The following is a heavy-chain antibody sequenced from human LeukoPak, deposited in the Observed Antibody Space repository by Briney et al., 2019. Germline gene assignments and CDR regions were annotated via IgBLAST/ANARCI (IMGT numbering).Heavy chain of an antibody. V-gene: IGHV3-7*01. Sequence: GGSLRFSCAASGFTSSSYWMSWVRQAPGKGLEWVANIKQDGSEKYYVDSVKGRFTISRDNAKNSLYLQMNSLRAEDTAVYYCASPRSITGNPIDYWGQGTLVTVSS. D-gene: IGHD1-20*01. J-gene: IGHJ4*02. CDR3: ASPRSITGNPIDY. CDR1: GFTSSSYW. CDR2: IKQDGSEK.